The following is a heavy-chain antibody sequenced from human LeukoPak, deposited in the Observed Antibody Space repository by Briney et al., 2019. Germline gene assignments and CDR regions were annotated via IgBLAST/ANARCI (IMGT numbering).Heavy chain of an antibody. V-gene: IGHV4-61*02. CDR2: IYTSGGT. CDR3: AREGGTTVTTLDYYYYYGMDV. Sequence: PLQTLSLTCTVSGGSISSGSYYWSWIRQPAGKGLEWIGRIYTSGGTNYNPSLKSRVTISVDTSKNQFSLKLSPVTAADTAVYYCAREGGTTVTTLDYYYYYGMDVWGQGTTVTVSS. CDR1: GGSISSGSYY. D-gene: IGHD4-17*01. J-gene: IGHJ6*02.